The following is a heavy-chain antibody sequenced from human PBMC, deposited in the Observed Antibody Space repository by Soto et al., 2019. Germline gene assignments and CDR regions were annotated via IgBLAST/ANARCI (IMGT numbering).Heavy chain of an antibody. J-gene: IGHJ3*02. CDR2: ISACNGNT. D-gene: IGHD6-13*01. Sequence: ASVKVSCKASGYTFTSYGISWVRQAPGQGLEWMGWISACNGNTNYAQKLQGRVTMTTDTSTSTAYMELRSLRSDDTAVYYCARASGIAAAGTAFDIWGQGTMVTVSS. V-gene: IGHV1-18*01. CDR3: ARASGIAAAGTAFDI. CDR1: GYTFTSYG.